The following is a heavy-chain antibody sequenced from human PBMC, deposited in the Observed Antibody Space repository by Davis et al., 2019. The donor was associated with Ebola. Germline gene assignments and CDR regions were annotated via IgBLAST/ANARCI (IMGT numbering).Heavy chain of an antibody. CDR1: GFTFDDYA. D-gene: IGHD1-26*01. CDR2: ISWGSDTI. J-gene: IGHJ4*02. CDR3: ARAPLAGRYFDC. Sequence: SLKISCAASGFTFDDYAMHWVRQPPGKGLEWVSGISWGSDTIGYADSVKGRFTISRDNAKNTVILQMNSLRAEDTAVYYCARAPLAGRYFDCWGQGTHVTVSS. V-gene: IGHV3-9*01.